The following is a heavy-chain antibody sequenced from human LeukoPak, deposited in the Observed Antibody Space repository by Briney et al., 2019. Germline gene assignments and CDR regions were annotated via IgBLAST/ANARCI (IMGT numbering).Heavy chain of an antibody. CDR3: ATSAPWIQLWLLSS. CDR2: ISSSGGAT. Sequence: PGGSLRLSCAASGFTFSNYAMNWVRQAPAKGLEWVSAISSSGGATYYADSVKGRFTISRDNSKNTLYLQMNSLRAEDTAVYYCATSAPWIQLWLLSSWGQGTLVTVSS. D-gene: IGHD5-18*01. J-gene: IGHJ4*02. CDR1: GFTFSNYA. V-gene: IGHV3-23*01.